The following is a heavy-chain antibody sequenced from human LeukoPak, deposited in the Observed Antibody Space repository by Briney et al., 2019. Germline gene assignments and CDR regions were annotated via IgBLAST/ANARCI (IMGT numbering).Heavy chain of an antibody. J-gene: IGHJ4*02. D-gene: IGHD3-16*01. CDR3: AKGGNNGWGYYFDY. V-gene: IGHV3-23*01. CDR1: GFTFSSYA. CDR2: ISGSGGST. Sequence: AGGSLRLSCAASGFTFSSYAMSWVRQAPGKGLEWVSAISGSGGSTYYADSVKGRFTISRDNSKNTLYLQMNSLRAEDTAVYYCAKGGNNGWGYYFDYWGQGTLVTVSS.